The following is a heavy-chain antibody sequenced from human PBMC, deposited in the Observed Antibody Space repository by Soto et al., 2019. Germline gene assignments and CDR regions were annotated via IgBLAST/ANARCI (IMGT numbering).Heavy chain of an antibody. CDR1: GGLFSSFA. J-gene: IGHJ4*02. CDR2: IIPVFGTT. Sequence: QEQMVQSGAEVKKPGSSVKVSCKDSGGLFSSFAISWVRQPPGHGLKWMGGIIPVFGTTNYAQKFQGRVTITPDESTNTANMELSSRTSDATAMYYCARGGGPYVWFNEFWGQGTQVTVSS. V-gene: IGHV1-69*01. CDR3: ARGGGPYVWFNEF. D-gene: IGHD3-16*01.